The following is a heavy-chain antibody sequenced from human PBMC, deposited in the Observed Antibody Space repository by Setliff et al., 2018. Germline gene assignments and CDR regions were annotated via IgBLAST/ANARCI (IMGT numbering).Heavy chain of an antibody. CDR3: ARRPGQLVEGSWFDP. CDR1: GFTFSNYA. J-gene: IGHJ5*02. Sequence: GVLRLSCAASGFTFSNYAMTWVRQAPGKGLEWASAIHGNGGATYYADSVKGRFTISRDNSKNTLYLQMNSLKASDTAMYYCARRPGQLVEGSWFDPWGQGTLVTVSS. V-gene: IGHV3-23*01. CDR2: IHGNGGAT. D-gene: IGHD6-6*01.